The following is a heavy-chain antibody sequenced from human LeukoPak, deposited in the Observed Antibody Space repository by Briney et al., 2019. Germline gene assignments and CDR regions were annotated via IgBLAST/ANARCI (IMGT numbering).Heavy chain of an antibody. CDR3: VRGQLYCTNGVCYRYYFDY. CDR1: GYTFISYA. Sequence: GASVKVSCKASGYTFISYAINWVRQAPGQGLEWTGWINTDTGNPTYAQDFAGRFVFSLDTSVSTAYLQISSLKAEDTAVYYCVRGQLYCTNGVCYRYYFDYWGQGTLVTVSS. J-gene: IGHJ4*02. V-gene: IGHV7-4-1*02. D-gene: IGHD2-8*01. CDR2: INTDTGNP.